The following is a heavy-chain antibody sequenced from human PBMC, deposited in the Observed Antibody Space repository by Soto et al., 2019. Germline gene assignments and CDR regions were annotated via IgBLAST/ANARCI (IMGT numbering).Heavy chain of an antibody. D-gene: IGHD4-17*01. CDR2: IYYSGST. J-gene: IGHJ4*02. Sequence: SETLSLTCTVSGGSISSGGYYWSWIRQHPGKGLEWIGYIYYSGSTYYNPSLKSRVTISVDTSKNQFSLNLSSVTAADTAVYYCARSLNHYGDYDFDYWGQGTLVTVSS. CDR1: GGSISSGGYY. CDR3: ARSLNHYGDYDFDY. V-gene: IGHV4-31*03.